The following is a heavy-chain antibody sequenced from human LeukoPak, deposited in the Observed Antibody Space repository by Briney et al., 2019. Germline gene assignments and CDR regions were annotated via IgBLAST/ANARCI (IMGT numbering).Heavy chain of an antibody. D-gene: IGHD4-17*01. Sequence: ASVTVSCKASGYTFSDYYIHWVRQAPGHGLEWMAWINPKSGVTNYARIFQARVTTTRDTSISTAYMELSRLRSEDTAVYYCARGGYGDRIDYWGQGTLVSVSS. V-gene: IGHV1-2*02. CDR2: INPKSGVT. CDR1: GYTFSDYY. J-gene: IGHJ4*02. CDR3: ARGGYGDRIDY.